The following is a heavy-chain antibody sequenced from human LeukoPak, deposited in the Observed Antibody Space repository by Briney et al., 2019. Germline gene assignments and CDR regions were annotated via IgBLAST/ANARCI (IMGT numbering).Heavy chain of an antibody. Sequence: KPSETLSLTCTVSGGSISSYYWSWIRQPPGKGLEWIGYIYYSGSTNYNPSLKSRVTISVDTSKNQFSLKLSSVTAADTAVYYCARVRDGSGSYFGYYYMDVWGKGTTVTVSS. J-gene: IGHJ6*03. CDR3: ARVRDGSGSYFGYYYMDV. V-gene: IGHV4-59*01. CDR2: IYYSGST. D-gene: IGHD3-10*01. CDR1: GGSISSYY.